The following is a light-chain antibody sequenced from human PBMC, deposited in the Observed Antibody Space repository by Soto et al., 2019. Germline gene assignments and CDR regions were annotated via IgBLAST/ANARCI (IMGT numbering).Light chain of an antibody. CDR2: GAS. V-gene: IGKV3-20*01. CDR1: QSVSSY. J-gene: IGKJ2*01. CDR3: QQYGSSPLT. Sequence: EIVLTQSPGTLSLSPGERATLSCRASQSVSSYLAWYQQTPGQAHRLLFYGASNRATGVPDRLSGSGAGTDFTLTINRLEPEEFAVYYCQQYGSSPLTFGQGTKVEIK.